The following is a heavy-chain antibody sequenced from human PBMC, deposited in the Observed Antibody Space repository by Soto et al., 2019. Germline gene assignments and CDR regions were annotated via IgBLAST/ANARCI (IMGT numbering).Heavy chain of an antibody. D-gene: IGHD3-16*02. Sequence: QVQLVQSGAEVKKPGASVKVSCKASGYTFTSYGISWVRQAPGQGLEWMGWISAYNGNTNYAQKLQGRVTMTTDTSPSTAYMELRSLRSDDTAVYYCARDGGDYIWGSYRPQGSFDYWGQGTLVTVSS. CDR1: GYTFTSYG. CDR2: ISAYNGNT. V-gene: IGHV1-18*01. J-gene: IGHJ4*02. CDR3: ARDGGDYIWGSYRPQGSFDY.